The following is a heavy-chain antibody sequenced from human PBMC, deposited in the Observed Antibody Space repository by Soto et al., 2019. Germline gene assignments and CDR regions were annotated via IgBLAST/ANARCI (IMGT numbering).Heavy chain of an antibody. D-gene: IGHD1-7*01. CDR3: AHRLTLNSDWNYGRFDY. J-gene: IGHJ4*02. CDR1: GFSLTTYGVG. V-gene: IGHV2-5*02. CDR2: IYWDDDK. Sequence: QITLKESGPTLVKPTQTLTLTCTFSGFSLTTYGVGVGWVRQXPGKALEWLALIYWDDDKRYSPSLKTRLTITKDTSKNHVVLTMTNMDPVDTATYYCAHRLTLNSDWNYGRFDYWGQGTLVTVSS.